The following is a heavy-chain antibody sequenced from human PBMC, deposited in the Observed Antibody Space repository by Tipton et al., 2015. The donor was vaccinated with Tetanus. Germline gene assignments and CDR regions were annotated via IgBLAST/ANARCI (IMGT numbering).Heavy chain of an antibody. CDR1: GGTMSGYN. V-gene: IGHV4-59*13. CDR3: ARDKGSVCYGFDY. J-gene: IGHJ4*02. D-gene: IGHD6-19*01. Sequence: TLSLTCTVSGGTMSGYNWNWIRLLPGKGLEWIGLISNSGSTNYNPSLNIRVTISIDTSKNQFSLKLSSVTAAGTAAYYCARDKGSVCYGFDYWGRGPRVTVSS. CDR2: ISNSGST.